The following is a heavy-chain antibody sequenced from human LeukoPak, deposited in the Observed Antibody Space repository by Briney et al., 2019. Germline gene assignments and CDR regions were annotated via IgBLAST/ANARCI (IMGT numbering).Heavy chain of an antibody. CDR1: GFTVSSNS. CDR3: ARRAGESTHPYDY. CDR2: IYSGGNT. V-gene: IGHV3-53*01. Sequence: GGSLTLSCTVSGFTVSSNSMSWVRQAPGKGLEWVSFIYSGGNTHYSDSVKGRFTISRDNSKNTLYLQMNTLRAEDTAVYYWARRAGESTHPYDYWGQGTLVTVSS. J-gene: IGHJ4*02. D-gene: IGHD4-17*01.